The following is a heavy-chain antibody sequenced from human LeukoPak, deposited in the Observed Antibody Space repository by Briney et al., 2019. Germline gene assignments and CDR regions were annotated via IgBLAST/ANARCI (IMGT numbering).Heavy chain of an antibody. D-gene: IGHD2-2*01. CDR3: ARDFAYCSSTSCY. CDR1: GFSFSRYA. V-gene: IGHV3-48*01. Sequence: GGSLRLSCAASGFSFSRYAMSWVRQAPGKGLEWVSYISSSSSTIYYADSVKGRFTISRDNAKNSLYLQMNSLRAEDTAVYYCARDFAYCSSTSCYWGQGTLVTVSS. J-gene: IGHJ4*02. CDR2: ISSSSSTI.